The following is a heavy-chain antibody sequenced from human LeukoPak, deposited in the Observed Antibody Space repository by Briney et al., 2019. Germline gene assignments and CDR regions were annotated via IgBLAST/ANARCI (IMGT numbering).Heavy chain of an antibody. J-gene: IGHJ4*02. Sequence: ASVKVSCKASGYTFTSYGISWVRQAPGQGLEWMGWISAYNGNTNYAQKVQGRVTMTTDTSTNTVYMELRSLRSDDTAVYYCTRDSPTAGSGYPSRKINYPYYFDYWGQGTLVTVSS. CDR3: TRDSPTAGSGYPSRKINYPYYFDY. CDR2: ISAYNGNT. CDR1: GYTFTSYG. V-gene: IGHV1-18*01. D-gene: IGHD3-22*01.